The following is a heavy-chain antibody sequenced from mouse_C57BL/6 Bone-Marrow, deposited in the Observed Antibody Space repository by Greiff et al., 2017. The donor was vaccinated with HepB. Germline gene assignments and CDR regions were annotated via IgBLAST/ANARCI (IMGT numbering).Heavy chain of an antibody. D-gene: IGHD1-1*01. CDR3: TREDFITKAWFAY. CDR1: GYTFTSYW. V-gene: IGHV1-5*01. J-gene: IGHJ3*01. Sequence: EVQLQQSGTVLARPGASVKMSCKTSGYTFTSYWMHWVKQRPGQGLEWIGAIYPGNSDTSYNQTFKGKAKLTADTSASTAYMALSSLTNEDSAVYYCTREDFITKAWFAYWGQGTLVTVSA. CDR2: IYPGNSDT.